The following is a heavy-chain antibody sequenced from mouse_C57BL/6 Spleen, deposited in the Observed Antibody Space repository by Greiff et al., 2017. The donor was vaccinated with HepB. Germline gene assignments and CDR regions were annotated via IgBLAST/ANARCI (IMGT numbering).Heavy chain of an antibody. CDR3: ARPHFL. CDR1: GYTFTSYW. Sequence: QVHVKQPGAELVKPGASVKLSCKASGYTFTSYWMQWVKQRPGQGLEWIGEIDPSDSYTNYNQKFKGKATLTVDTSSSTAYMQLSSLTSEDSAVYYCARPHFLWGQGTLVTVSA. CDR2: IDPSDSYT. J-gene: IGHJ3*01. V-gene: IGHV1-50*01.